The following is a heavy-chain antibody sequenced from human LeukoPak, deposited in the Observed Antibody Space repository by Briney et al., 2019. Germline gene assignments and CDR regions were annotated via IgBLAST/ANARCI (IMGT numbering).Heavy chain of an antibody. CDR1: GFTFTSYG. D-gene: IGHD3-22*01. CDR2: IRSDGNK. J-gene: IGHJ5*02. V-gene: IGHV3-30*02. CDR3: ARDTGDYYDSSGHYYAGWFDP. Sequence: PGGSLRLSCTASGFTFTSYGMHWVRQAPGKGQEWVAFIRSDGNKFYADSLKGRFTVSRDNSRNNVYLQMNSLRIEDTAVYHCARDTGDYYDSSGHYYAGWFDPWGQGTLVTVSS.